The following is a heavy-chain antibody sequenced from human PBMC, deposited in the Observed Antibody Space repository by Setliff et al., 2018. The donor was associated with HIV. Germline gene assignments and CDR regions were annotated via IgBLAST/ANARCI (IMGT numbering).Heavy chain of an antibody. Sequence: SETLSLTCVVSGVSISNSLWWTWVRQPPGKGLEWIGEVSHSGGTTYNPSLKSRVAISADKSKNQFSLRLSSVTAADTAVYYCARVVGTRAVDYWGQGTLVTVSS. CDR2: VSHSGGT. J-gene: IGHJ4*02. V-gene: IGHV4-4*02. D-gene: IGHD2-21*02. CDR3: ARVVGTRAVDY. CDR1: GVSISNSLW.